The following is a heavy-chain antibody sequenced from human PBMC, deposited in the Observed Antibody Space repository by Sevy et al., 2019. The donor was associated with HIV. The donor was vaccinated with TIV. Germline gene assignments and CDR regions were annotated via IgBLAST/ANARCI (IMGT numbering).Heavy chain of an antibody. CDR3: ARRYFDL. J-gene: IGHJ4*02. CDR2: IRQDGNEI. CDR1: GFTFDMYW. Sequence: GGSLRLSCDASGFTFDMYWMQWVRQAPGKGLEWMANIRQDGNEIYYAASVMGRFTISRDNAKGSLYLQMNNLGVEDTATYYCARRYFDLWGQGTLVAVSS. V-gene: IGHV3-7*03.